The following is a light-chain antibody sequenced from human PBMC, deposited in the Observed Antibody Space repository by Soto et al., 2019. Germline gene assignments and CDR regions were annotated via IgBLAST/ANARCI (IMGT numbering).Light chain of an antibody. CDR3: SSYTRANTLM. V-gene: IGLV2-14*01. CDR2: EVS. J-gene: IGLJ3*02. CDR1: SSDVGGYNY. Sequence: QAVLTQPASVSGSPGQSIAISCTGTSSDVGGYNYVSWYQQHPGKAPKLMIYEVSNRPSGLSSRFSGSKSGNTASLTISGLQAEDEADYYCSSYTRANTLMFGGGTKLTVL.